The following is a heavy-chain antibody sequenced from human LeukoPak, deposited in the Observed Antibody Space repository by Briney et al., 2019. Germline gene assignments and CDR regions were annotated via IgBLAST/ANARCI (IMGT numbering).Heavy chain of an antibody. J-gene: IGHJ4*01. V-gene: IGHV3-21*01. CDR3: ARVGTLGFDY. Sequence: GGSLRLSCAASGFTFSSYSMNWVRQAPGKGLELVSSISSSSSYIYYADSVKGRFTISRENAKNSLYLPMNRLRAEDTAVYYCARVGTLGFDYWGPGTLVTASS. CDR1: GFTFSSYS. CDR2: ISSSSSYI. D-gene: IGHD1-14*01.